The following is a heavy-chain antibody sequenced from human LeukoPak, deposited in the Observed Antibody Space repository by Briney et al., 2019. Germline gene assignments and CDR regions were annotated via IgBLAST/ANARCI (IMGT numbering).Heavy chain of an antibody. CDR2: IYYSGST. V-gene: IGHV4-59*01. D-gene: IGHD5-24*01. CDR1: GGSISSYY. J-gene: IGHJ4*02. CDR3: ARSRDGYISDY. Sequence: PSETLSLTCTVSGGSISSYYWSWIRQPPGKGLGWIGYIYYSGSTNYNPSLKSRVTISVDTSKNRFSLKLSSVTAADTAVYYCARSRDGYISDYWGQGTLVTVSS.